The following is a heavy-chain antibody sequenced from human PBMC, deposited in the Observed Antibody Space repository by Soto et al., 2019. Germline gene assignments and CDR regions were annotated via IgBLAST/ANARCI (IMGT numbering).Heavy chain of an antibody. CDR3: FALDYYDAFDI. Sequence: SLRLSCAASGFTFSNAWMNWVRQAPGKGLEWVGRIKSKTDGGTTDYAAPVKGRFTISRDDSKNTLYLQMNSLKTEDTAVYHCFALDYYDAFDIWGQGTMVTVSS. J-gene: IGHJ3*02. V-gene: IGHV3-15*07. CDR2: IKSKTDGGTT. CDR1: GFTFSNAW. D-gene: IGHD3-10*01.